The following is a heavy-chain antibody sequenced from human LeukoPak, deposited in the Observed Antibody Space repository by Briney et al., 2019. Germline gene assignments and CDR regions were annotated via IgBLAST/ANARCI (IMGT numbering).Heavy chain of an antibody. V-gene: IGHV3-23*01. CDR2: ISGGGGRT. Sequence: PWGSLRLSCAASGFTFSSYAMSWVRQAPEKGLEWVSAISGGGGRTYYTDSVKGRFTISRDNSKNTLYLQLNSLMVEDTAVYYCAKEPDGSGSHYSHFDYWGQGTLVTVSS. CDR1: GFTFSSYA. CDR3: AKEPDGSGSHYSHFDY. D-gene: IGHD3-10*01. J-gene: IGHJ4*02.